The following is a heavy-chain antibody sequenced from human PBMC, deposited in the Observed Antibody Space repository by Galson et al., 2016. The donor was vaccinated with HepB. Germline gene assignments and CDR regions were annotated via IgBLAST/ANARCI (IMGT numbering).Heavy chain of an antibody. CDR2: ISYSGTT. D-gene: IGHD3-22*01. Sequence: ETLSLTCTVSGGSISSDYWSWVRQPPGKGLEWIGYISYSGTTQYNPSLKSRVTISIDRSKNHFSLKLSSVTAADTAVYYCARDSTHYYDTSGYYYGLYFYGMDLWGQGVRVIVSS. CDR3: ARDSTHYYDTSGYYYGLYFYGMDL. CDR1: GGSISSDY. V-gene: IGHV4-59*01. J-gene: IGHJ6*02.